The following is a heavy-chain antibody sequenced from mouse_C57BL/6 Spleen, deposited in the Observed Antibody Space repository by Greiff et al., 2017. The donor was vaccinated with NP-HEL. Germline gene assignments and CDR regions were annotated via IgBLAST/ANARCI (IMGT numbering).Heavy chain of an antibody. Sequence: QVQLQQPGAELVMPGASVKLSCKASGYTFTSYWMHWVKQRPGQGLEWIGEIDPSDSYTNYNQNFKGKSTLTVDKSSSTAYMQLSSLTSEDSAVYYCARGGGSSYRFAYWGQGTLVTDSA. J-gene: IGHJ3*01. D-gene: IGHD1-1*01. CDR2: IDPSDSYT. CDR3: ARGGGSSYRFAY. V-gene: IGHV1-69*01. CDR1: GYTFTSYW.